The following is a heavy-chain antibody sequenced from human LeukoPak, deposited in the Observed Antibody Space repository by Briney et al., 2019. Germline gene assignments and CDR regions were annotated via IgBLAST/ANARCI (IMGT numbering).Heavy chain of an antibody. CDR1: GFTFSSYW. J-gene: IGHJ4*02. CDR2: INSDGSST. CDR3: AKEFGDYSPPY. Sequence: GGSLRLSCAASGFTFSSYWMHWVRQAPGKGLVWVSRINSDGSSTSYADSVKGRFTISRDNAKNTLYLQMNSLRAEDTAVYYCAKEFGDYSPPYWGQGTLVTVSS. V-gene: IGHV3-74*01. D-gene: IGHD3-10*01.